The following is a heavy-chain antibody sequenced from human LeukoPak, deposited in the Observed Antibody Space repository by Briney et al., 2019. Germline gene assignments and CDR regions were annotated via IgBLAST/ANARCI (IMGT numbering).Heavy chain of an antibody. Sequence: GASVKVSCKASGYTFTSYGISWVRQAPGQGLEWRGWISAYNGNTNYAQKLQSRVTMTTDTSTSTAYMELRSLRADDTAVYYCARDSSSTTCYSYSYGMDVWGQGTTVTVS. V-gene: IGHV1-18*01. CDR2: ISAYNGNT. CDR3: ARDSSSTTCYSYSYGMDV. D-gene: IGHD2-2*01. CDR1: GYTFTSYG. J-gene: IGHJ6*02.